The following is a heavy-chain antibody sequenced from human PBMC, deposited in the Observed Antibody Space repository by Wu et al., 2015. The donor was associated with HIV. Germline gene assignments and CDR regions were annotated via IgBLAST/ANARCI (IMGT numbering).Heavy chain of an antibody. V-gene: IGHV1-69*12. CDR1: GGTFSSYA. Sequence: QVQLVQSGAEVKKPGSSVKVSCKASGGTFSSYAISWVRQAPGQGLEWMGGIIPIFGTANYAQKFQGRVTITADESTSTAYMELSSLRSEDTAVYYCASQPRSYYDFWSGSTPYYFDYWAREPWSPSPQ. CDR2: IIPIFGTA. J-gene: IGHJ4*02. CDR3: ASQPRSYYDFWSGSTPYYFDY. D-gene: IGHD3-3*01.